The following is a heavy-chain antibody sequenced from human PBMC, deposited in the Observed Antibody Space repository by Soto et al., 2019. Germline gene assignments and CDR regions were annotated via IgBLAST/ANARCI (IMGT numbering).Heavy chain of an antibody. J-gene: IGHJ6*02. CDR2: ILPDGGNK. D-gene: IGHD4-17*01. CDR1: GCIFSNYA. CDR3: ARDKTVDYGMDV. Sequence: QVQLGESGGGVVQPGRSLRLSCTTSGCIFSNYAMHWVRQAPGKGQEWFANILPDGGNKYYADSVKGRFTISRDNSMKTLYLQMSSLRVDDTALYYCARDKTVDYGMDVWGQGTTVTVSS. V-gene: IGHV3-30*04.